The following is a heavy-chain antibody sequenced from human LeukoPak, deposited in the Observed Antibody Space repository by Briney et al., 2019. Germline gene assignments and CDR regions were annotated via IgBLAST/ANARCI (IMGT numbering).Heavy chain of an antibody. CDR1: GFTFSSYS. CDR3: ARHGSGSYYKEYFDY. D-gene: IGHD3-10*01. Sequence: GGSLRLSCAASGFTFSSYSMNWVRQAPGKGLEWVSFISSRSSYIYYADSVKGRFTISRDNAKNSLYLQMNSLRAEDTAVYYCARHGSGSYYKEYFDYWGQGTLVTVSS. J-gene: IGHJ4*02. V-gene: IGHV3-21*05. CDR2: ISSRSSYI.